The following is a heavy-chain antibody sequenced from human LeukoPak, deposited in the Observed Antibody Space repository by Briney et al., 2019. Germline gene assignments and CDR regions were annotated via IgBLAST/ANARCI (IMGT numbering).Heavy chain of an antibody. J-gene: IGHJ5*02. CDR2: IFYSGGT. Sequence: PSETLSLTCSVSGGSMSGYYWSWIRQPPGKGLEWIGYIFYSGGTNYNPSLKSRVTISVDTAKSHFSLKLNSVTTADTAMYYCARHYGPWGQGTLVTVSS. CDR1: GGSMSGYY. D-gene: IGHD3-16*01. V-gene: IGHV4-59*13. CDR3: ARHYGP.